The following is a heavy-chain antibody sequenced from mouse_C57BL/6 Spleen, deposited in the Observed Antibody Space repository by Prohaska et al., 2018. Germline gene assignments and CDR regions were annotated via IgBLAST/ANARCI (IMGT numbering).Heavy chain of an antibody. J-gene: IGHJ3*01. CDR1: GYTFTSYW. CDR2: IDPSDSYT. CDR3: ARGGYSNPSWFAY. V-gene: IGHV1-59*01. D-gene: IGHD2-5*01. Sequence: QVQLQQPGAELVRPGTSVKLSCKASGYTFTSYWMHWVKQRPGQGLEWIGVIDPSDSYTNYNQKFKGKATLTVDTSSSTAYMQLSSLTSEDSAVYYCARGGYSNPSWFAYWGQGTLVTVSA.